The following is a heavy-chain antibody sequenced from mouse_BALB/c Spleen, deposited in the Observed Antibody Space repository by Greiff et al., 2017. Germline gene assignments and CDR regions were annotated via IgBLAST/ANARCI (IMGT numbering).Heavy chain of an antibody. D-gene: IGHD2-14*01. Sequence: EVKLQESGPELVKPGASVKISCKASGYSFTGYFMNWVMQSHGKSLEWIGRINPYNGDTFYNQKFKGKATLTVDKSSSTAHMELRSLASEDSAVYYCARRGNYFDYWGQGTTLTVSS. CDR3: ARRGNYFDY. V-gene: IGHV1-20*02. J-gene: IGHJ2*01. CDR2: INPYNGDT. CDR1: GYSFTGYF.